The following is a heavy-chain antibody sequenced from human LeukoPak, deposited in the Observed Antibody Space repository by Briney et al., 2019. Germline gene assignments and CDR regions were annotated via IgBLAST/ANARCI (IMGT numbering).Heavy chain of an antibody. V-gene: IGHV6-1*01. CDR2: TYYRSKWYN. J-gene: IGHJ4*02. CDR3: ARESPHYDSSGYESFDY. CDR1: GDSVSSNSAA. Sequence: SQTLSLTCAISGDSVSSNSAAWNWIRQSPSRDLEWLGRTYYRSKWYNDYAVSVKSRITINPDTSKNQFSLQLNSVTPEDTAVYYCARESPHYDSSGYESFDYWGQGTLVTVS. D-gene: IGHD3-22*01.